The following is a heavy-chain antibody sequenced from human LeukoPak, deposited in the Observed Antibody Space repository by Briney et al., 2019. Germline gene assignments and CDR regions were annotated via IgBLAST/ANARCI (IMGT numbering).Heavy chain of an antibody. Sequence: GGSLRLSCLASGFIFSDYAMMWVRQAPGKGLEWVSSIVGSGTGTFYADSVKGRFSVSRDNSKNTLYLQMYSLRDEDTAVYYCAKGRGQRQVDFFDPWGQGTPVIVSS. V-gene: IGHV3-23*01. CDR2: IVGSGTGT. CDR3: AKGRGQRQVDFFDP. J-gene: IGHJ5*02. CDR1: GFIFSDYA. D-gene: IGHD2-15*01.